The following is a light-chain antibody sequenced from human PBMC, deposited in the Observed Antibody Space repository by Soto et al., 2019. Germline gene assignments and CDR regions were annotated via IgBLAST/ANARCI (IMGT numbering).Light chain of an antibody. Sequence: EIVLTQSPATLSLSPGERATLSCRASQSVSTYLAWYQQKPGQAPRLLIYDASNRATDIPARFTGSGSGTDFTLTISSLETEDFAVYYCQQRSNWPAFTFGPGTKVDIK. J-gene: IGKJ3*01. CDR2: DAS. CDR3: QQRSNWPAFT. V-gene: IGKV3-11*01. CDR1: QSVSTY.